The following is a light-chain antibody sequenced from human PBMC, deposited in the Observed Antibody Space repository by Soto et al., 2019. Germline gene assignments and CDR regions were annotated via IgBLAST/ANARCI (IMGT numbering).Light chain of an antibody. CDR2: WAS. V-gene: IGKV4-1*01. CDR1: QSVLYSSNNKNY. CDR3: QQYYTNALT. Sequence: DIVMTQSPDSLAVSLGERATINCKSSQSVLYSSNNKNYLAWYQQKPGQPPKLLIYWASTRESGVPDRFSGSGCGTDFTPTISSLQAEDVAVYYCQQYYTNALTFGGGTKVGVK. J-gene: IGKJ4*01.